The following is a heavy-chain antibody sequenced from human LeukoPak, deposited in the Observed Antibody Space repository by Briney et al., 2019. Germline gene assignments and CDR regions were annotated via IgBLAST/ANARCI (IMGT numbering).Heavy chain of an antibody. J-gene: IGHJ6*02. CDR3: ARHPSYYYGMDV. Sequence: SETLSLTCTVSGGSISSYYWSWIRQPPGKGLEWIGYIYYSGSTNYNPSLKSRVTISVDTSKNQFSLKLSSVTAADTAVYYCARHPSYYYGMDVWGQGTTVTVSS. CDR2: IYYSGST. V-gene: IGHV4-59*08. CDR1: GGSISSYY.